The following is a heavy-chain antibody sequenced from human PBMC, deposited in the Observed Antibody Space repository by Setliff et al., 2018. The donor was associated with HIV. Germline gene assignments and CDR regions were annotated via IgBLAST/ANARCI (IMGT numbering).Heavy chain of an antibody. J-gene: IGHJ4*02. CDR2: MSTSGGT. CDR1: GGSISNHY. V-gene: IGHV4-4*08. D-gene: IGHD1-1*01. CDR3: ARAREGWKPFAFDY. Sequence: LSLTCTVSGGSISNHYWSWIRQSPGKRLEWIGYMSTSGGTNYNPSLKSRVTMSLDTSKNQFSLNLNSVTAADAAVYFCARAREGWKPFAFDYWGQGTLVTVSS.